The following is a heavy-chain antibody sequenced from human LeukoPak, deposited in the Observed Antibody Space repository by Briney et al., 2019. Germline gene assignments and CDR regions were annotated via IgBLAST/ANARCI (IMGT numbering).Heavy chain of an antibody. CDR1: GGSISSGGYS. V-gene: IGHV4-30-2*01. CDR2: IYHSGST. CDR3: ARGDVPYYYGSGSYSNWFDP. Sequence: SETLSLTCAVSGGSISSGGYSWGWIRQPPGKGLEWIGYIYHSGSTYYNPSLKSRVTISVDRSKNQFSLKLSSVTAADTAVYYCARGDVPYYYGSGSYSNWFDPWGQGTLVTVSS. D-gene: IGHD3-10*01. J-gene: IGHJ5*02.